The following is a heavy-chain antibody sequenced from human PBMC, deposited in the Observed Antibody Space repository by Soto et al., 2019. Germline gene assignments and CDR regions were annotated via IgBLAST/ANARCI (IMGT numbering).Heavy chain of an antibody. CDR3: ARSGTYSFDY. Sequence: PGGSLRLSCAASGFTFSNHYMDWVRQAPGKGLEWVGRSRNKANSYTIEYAASVIGRFTISRDDSQNSLYLQMNSLKTEDTAGYYCARSGTYSFDYWGQGTLVTVSS. CDR2: SRNKANSYTI. CDR1: GFTFSNHY. J-gene: IGHJ4*02. D-gene: IGHD1-26*01. V-gene: IGHV3-72*01.